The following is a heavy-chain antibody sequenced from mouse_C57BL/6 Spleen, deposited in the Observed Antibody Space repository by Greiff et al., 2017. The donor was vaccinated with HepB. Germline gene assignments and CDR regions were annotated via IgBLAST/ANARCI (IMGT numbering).Heavy chain of an antibody. J-gene: IGHJ3*01. Sequence: EVKLMESGPELVKPGASVKISCKASGYSFTDYNMNWVKQSNGKSLEWIGVINPNYGTTSYNQKFKGKATLTVDQSSSTAYMQLNSLTSEDSAVYYCARCPYYSNFLFAYWGQGTLVTVSA. CDR1: GYSFTDYN. CDR3: ARCPYYSNFLFAY. D-gene: IGHD2-5*01. CDR2: INPNYGTT. V-gene: IGHV1-39*01.